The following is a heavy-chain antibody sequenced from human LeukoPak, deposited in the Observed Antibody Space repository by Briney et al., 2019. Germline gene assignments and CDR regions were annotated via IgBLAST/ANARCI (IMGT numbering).Heavy chain of an antibody. CDR1: GYTFTSYY. CDR2: INPSGGST. CDR3: AREIGYCSGGSCGYGMDV. D-gene: IGHD2-15*01. V-gene: IGHV1-46*01. Sequence: ASVKVSCKASGYTFTSYYMHWVRQAPGQGLEWMGIINPSGGSTSYAQKFQGSVTMTRDTSTSTVYMELSSLRSEDTAVYYCAREIGYCSGGSCGYGMDVRGQGTTVTVSS. J-gene: IGHJ6*02.